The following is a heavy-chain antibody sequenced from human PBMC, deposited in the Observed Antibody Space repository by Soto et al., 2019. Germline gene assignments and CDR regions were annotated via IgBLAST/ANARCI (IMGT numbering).Heavy chain of an antibody. CDR2: ISGSGGST. CDR1: GFTFSSYA. CDR3: AKGPKYYGSGSYYGY. Sequence: SGGSLRLSCAASGFTFSSYAMSWVRQAPGKGLEWVSAISGSGGSTYYADSVKGRFTISRDNSKNTLYLQMNSLRAEDTAVYYCAKGPKYYGSGSYYGYWGQGTLVTVSS. D-gene: IGHD3-10*01. J-gene: IGHJ4*02. V-gene: IGHV3-23*01.